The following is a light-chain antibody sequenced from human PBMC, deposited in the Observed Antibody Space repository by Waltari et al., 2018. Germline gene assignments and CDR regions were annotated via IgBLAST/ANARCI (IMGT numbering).Light chain of an antibody. CDR2: GTS. CDR3: QQYDGEVVT. J-gene: IGKJ4*01. Sequence: WRARQSVTSTSLTWYQQKLGQAPRLLIYGTSSRATGIPDRFSGSGSGTDFTLTISRLEPEDFAVYYCQQYDGEVVTFGGGTKVEI. V-gene: IGKV3-20*01. CDR1: QSVTSTS.